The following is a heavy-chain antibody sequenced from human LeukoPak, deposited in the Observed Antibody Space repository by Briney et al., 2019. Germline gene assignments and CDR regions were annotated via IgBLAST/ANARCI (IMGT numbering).Heavy chain of an antibody. J-gene: IGHJ3*02. CDR1: GGSFSGYY. V-gene: IGHV4-34*01. Sequence: PSETLSPTCAVYGGSFSGYYWSWIRQPPGKGLEWIGEINHSGSTNYNPSLKSRVTISVDTSKNQFSLKLSSVTAADTAAYYCARGKSRYCSSTSCYSAFDIWGQGTMVTVSS. CDR2: INHSGST. D-gene: IGHD2-2*02. CDR3: ARGKSRYCSSTSCYSAFDI.